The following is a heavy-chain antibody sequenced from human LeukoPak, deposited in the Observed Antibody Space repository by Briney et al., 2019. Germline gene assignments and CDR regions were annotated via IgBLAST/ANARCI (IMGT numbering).Heavy chain of an antibody. J-gene: IGHJ4*02. Sequence: QPGGSLRLSCAASGFTFSSYAMSWVRQPPGKGLEWVSAISGSGSSTYYADPVKGRFTIYKDNSKNTLYLQMNSLRAEDTAVYYCASYYYGSGSMGGFDYWGQGTLVTVSS. CDR3: ASYYYGSGSMGGFDY. CDR2: ISGSGSST. D-gene: IGHD3-10*01. V-gene: IGHV3-23*01. CDR1: GFTFSSYA.